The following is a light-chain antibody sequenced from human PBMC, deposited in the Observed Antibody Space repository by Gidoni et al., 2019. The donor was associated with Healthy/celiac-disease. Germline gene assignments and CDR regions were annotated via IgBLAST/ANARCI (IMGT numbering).Light chain of an antibody. CDR2: AAS. Sequence: DIQMTQSQSSVSASVGDIVTITCRASQVISSWLAWYQQKPGKAHKLLIYAASSLKSGVPSRFSGSGSGTDFTLTISSLQPEVFATYYCQQANCFPPTFGQGTRLEIK. V-gene: IGKV1-12*01. J-gene: IGKJ5*01. CDR3: QQANCFPPT. CDR1: QVISSW.